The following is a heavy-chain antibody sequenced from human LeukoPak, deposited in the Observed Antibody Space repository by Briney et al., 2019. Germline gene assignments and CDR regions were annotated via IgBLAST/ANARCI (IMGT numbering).Heavy chain of an antibody. V-gene: IGHV3-30*18. CDR3: AKTGSSEVDY. CDR1: GFTFSSYG. D-gene: IGHD6-6*01. CDR2: IPYGGSNK. J-gene: IGHJ4*02. Sequence: GGSLRLSCAASGFTFSSYGMHWVRQAPGKGLEWVAVIPYGGSNKYYADSVKGRFTISRDNSKNTLYLQMNSLRAEDTAVYYCAKTGSSEVDYWGQGTLVTVSS.